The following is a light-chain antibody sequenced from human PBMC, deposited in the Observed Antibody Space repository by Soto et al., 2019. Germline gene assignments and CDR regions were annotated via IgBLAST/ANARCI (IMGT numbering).Light chain of an antibody. Sequence: QSVLTQPASVSGTPGQSITISCTVTNSNVENYNHVSWYQQHPGKAPKLMIYEVSKRPSGVSNRFSGSKSANTASLTISGLQAEDEAVYYCCSFARSSTWIFGGGTTVTVL. V-gene: IGLV2-23*02. CDR3: CSFARSSTWI. CDR1: NSNVENYNH. CDR2: EVS. J-gene: IGLJ2*01.